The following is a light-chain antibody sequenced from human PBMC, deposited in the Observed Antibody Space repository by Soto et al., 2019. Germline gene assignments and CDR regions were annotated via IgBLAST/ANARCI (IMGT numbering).Light chain of an antibody. J-gene: IGKJ4*01. V-gene: IGKV3-15*01. CDR2: GAS. CDR3: QQYNNWLT. Sequence: EIGMTQSPPTWPVSPGEKATPSCRASRRVTSNLAWYQQKPGQAPRLLIYGASTRATGIPARFSGSGSGTEFTLTISSLQSEDFALYYCQQYNNWLTFGGGTKVEIK. CDR1: RRVTSN.